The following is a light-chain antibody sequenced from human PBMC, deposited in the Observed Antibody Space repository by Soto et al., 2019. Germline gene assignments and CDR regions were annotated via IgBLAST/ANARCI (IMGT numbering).Light chain of an antibody. V-gene: IGKV3-11*01. J-gene: IGKJ1*01. CDR1: ESVTNY. Sequence: EIVLTQSPATLSLSPGERGTLSCRASESVTNYLAWYQQKPGQAPRLLVYDVSNRATGTPARFSGGGSGTEFTLTISSLQPDDFATYYCQQYNSYSTFGQGTKVDIK. CDR2: DVS. CDR3: QQYNSYST.